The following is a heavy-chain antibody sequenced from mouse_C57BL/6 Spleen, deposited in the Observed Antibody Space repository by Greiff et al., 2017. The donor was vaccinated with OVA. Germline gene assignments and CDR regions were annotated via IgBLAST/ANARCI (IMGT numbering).Heavy chain of an antibody. CDR1: GFTFSDYG. CDR2: ISSGSSTI. CDR3: ARENMDY. V-gene: IGHV5-17*01. J-gene: IGHJ4*01. Sequence: DVMLVESGGGLVKPGGSLKLSCAASGFTFSDYGMHWVRQAPEKGLEWVAYISSGSSTIYYADTVKGRFTIARDNAKNTLFLQMTSLRSEDTAMYYCARENMDYWGQGTSVTVSS.